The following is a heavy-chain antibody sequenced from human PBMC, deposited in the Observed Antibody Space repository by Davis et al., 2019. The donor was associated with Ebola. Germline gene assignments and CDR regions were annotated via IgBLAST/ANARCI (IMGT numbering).Heavy chain of an antibody. CDR2: ISSSSSYI. V-gene: IGHV3-21*01. CDR3: AREDIVVVLASPPLSYYYYYMDV. J-gene: IGHJ6*03. D-gene: IGHD2-2*01. CDR1: GFTFSSYS. Sequence: GESLKISCAASGFTFSSYSMNWVRQAPGKGLEWVSSISSSSSYIYYADSVKGRFTISRDNAKNSLYLQMNSLRAEDTTVYYCAREDIVVVLASPPLSYYYYYMDVWGKGTTVTVS.